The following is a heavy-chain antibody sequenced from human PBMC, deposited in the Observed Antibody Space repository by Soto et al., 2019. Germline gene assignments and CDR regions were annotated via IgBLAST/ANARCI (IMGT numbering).Heavy chain of an antibody. Sequence: SLSLSCAASGFTFSSYGMHWVRQAPGKVLEWVAVISYDGSNKYYADSVKGRFTISRDNSKNTLYLQMNSLRAEDTAVYYCAKDSGRWTPNRDYYYYGMDVWGQGTTVTVSS. D-gene: IGHD3-10*01. J-gene: IGHJ6*02. CDR3: AKDSGRWTPNRDYYYYGMDV. CDR1: GFTFSSYG. CDR2: ISYDGSNK. V-gene: IGHV3-30*18.